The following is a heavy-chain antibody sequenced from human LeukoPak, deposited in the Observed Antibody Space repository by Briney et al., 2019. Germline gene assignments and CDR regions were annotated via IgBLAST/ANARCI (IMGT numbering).Heavy chain of an antibody. CDR3: ARGHNHDTWNPFDY. V-gene: IGHV3-23*01. J-gene: IGHJ4*02. CDR2: ISGTGGST. CDR1: GFNFDLYA. D-gene: IGHD3-3*01. Sequence: GGSLRLSCAASGFNFDLYAMTWVRQAPGKGLEWVSVISGTGGSTNYADSVKGRFTISRDYSKSTLYVQMNSLRVEDTAVYYCARGHNHDTWNPFDYWGQGTLVTVSS.